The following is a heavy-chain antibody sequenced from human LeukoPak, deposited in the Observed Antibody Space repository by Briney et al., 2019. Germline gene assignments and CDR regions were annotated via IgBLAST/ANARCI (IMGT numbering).Heavy chain of an antibody. CDR3: ARVSTGYCSSTSCYIFDY. CDR2: IIPIFGTA. V-gene: IGHV1-69*13. CDR1: GGTFSSYA. D-gene: IGHD2-2*02. J-gene: IGHJ4*02. Sequence: ASVKVSCKASGGTFSSYAISWVRQAPGQGLEWMGGIIPIFGTANYAQKFQGRVTITADESTSTAYMELSSLRSEDTAVYYCARVSTGYCSSTSCYIFDYWGQGTLVTVS.